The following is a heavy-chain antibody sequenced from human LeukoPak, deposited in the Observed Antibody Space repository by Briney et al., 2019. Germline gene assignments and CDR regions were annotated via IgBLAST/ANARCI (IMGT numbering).Heavy chain of an antibody. D-gene: IGHD1-1*01. CDR1: GCTFSSYG. CDR2: ISYDGSNK. Sequence: GGSLRLSCAASGCTFSSYGMHWVRQAPGKGLEWVAVISYDGSNKYYADSVKGRFTISRDNSKNALYLQMNSLRGEDMAVYYCVKRWTGTTIGQQDYWGQGTLVTVSS. V-gene: IGHV3-30*18. CDR3: VKRWTGTTIGQQDY. J-gene: IGHJ4*02.